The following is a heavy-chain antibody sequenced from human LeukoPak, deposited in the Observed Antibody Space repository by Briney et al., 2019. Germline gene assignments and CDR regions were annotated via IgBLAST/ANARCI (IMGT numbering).Heavy chain of an antibody. CDR1: GFTFSTYA. J-gene: IGHJ4*02. CDR3: ARGWYPFDY. D-gene: IGHD6-13*01. V-gene: IGHV3-23*01. Sequence: PGGSLRLSCAASGFTFSTYAMSWVRQAPGKGLEWVSGISGSGGSTYNADSVKGRFSISRDNSKNTLYLQVNSLRAEDTAVYYCARGWYPFDYWGQGTLVTVSS. CDR2: ISGSGGST.